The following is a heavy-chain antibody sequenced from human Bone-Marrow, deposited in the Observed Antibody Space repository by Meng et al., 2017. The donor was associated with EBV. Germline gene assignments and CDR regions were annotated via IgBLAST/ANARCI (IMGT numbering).Heavy chain of an antibody. D-gene: IGHD3-10*01. V-gene: IGHV3-13*01. CDR2: IGTAGDT. J-gene: IGHJ4*02. CDR1: GFTFSSYD. Sequence: VESGGCLVLPGGSLGPSCAASGFTFSSYDMHWVRQATGKGLEWVSAIGTAGDTYYPGSVKGRFTISRENAKNSLYLQMNSLRAGDTAVYYCARDGGSGSYDYWGQGTLVTVSS. CDR3: ARDGGSGSYDY.